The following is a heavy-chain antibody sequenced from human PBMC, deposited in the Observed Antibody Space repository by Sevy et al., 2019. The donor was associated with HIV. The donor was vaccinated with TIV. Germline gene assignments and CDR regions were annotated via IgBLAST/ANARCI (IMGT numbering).Heavy chain of an antibody. Sequence: GGSLRLSCAASGFTFSSYWMSWVRQAPGKGLEWVANIKQDGSEKYYGDSVKGRFTISRDNAKNSLYLQMNSLRAEDTAVYYCASWMTAGTFYYYYGMDVWGQGTTVTVSS. V-gene: IGHV3-7*01. CDR2: IKQDGSEK. CDR1: GFTFSSYW. D-gene: IGHD6-13*01. J-gene: IGHJ6*02. CDR3: ASWMTAGTFYYYYGMDV.